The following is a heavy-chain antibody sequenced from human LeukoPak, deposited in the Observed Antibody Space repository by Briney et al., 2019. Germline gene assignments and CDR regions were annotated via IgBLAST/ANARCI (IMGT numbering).Heavy chain of an antibody. Sequence: ASVKDSCKPSGYTFTGYYMHWVRQAPGQGLEWMGWINPNIGGTNYAQKFQGRVTMTRDTTISTAYMELSRLRSDDTAVYYWARDPLWFGELLELDYWGEGTLVTVSS. V-gene: IGHV1-2*02. CDR1: GYTFTGYY. J-gene: IGHJ4*02. D-gene: IGHD3-10*01. CDR2: INPNIGGT. CDR3: ARDPLWFGELLELDY.